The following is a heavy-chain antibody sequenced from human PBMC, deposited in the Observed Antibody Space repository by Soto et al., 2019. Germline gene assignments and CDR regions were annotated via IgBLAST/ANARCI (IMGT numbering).Heavy chain of an antibody. CDR2: IIPIFGTA. CDR1: GGTFSSYA. CDR3: ASGPGEYYGPGSYGGGMGV. V-gene: IGHV1-69*13. Sequence: SVKVSCKASGGTFSSYAISWVRQAPGQGLEWMGGIIPIFGTANYAQKFQGRVTITADESTSTAYMELSSLRSEDTAVYYCASGPGEYYGPGSYGGGMGVWGQGTTVTVSS. J-gene: IGHJ6*02. D-gene: IGHD3-10*01.